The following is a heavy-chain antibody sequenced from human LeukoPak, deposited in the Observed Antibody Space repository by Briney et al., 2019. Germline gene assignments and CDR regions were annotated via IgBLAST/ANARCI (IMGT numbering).Heavy chain of an antibody. J-gene: IGHJ3*02. Sequence: GGSLRLSCAASGFTFSNFAMAWVRQVPEKGLEWVSFIRGGGAGAHYADSVRGRFTTSRDNSKNTLYLEMNSLRVDDTAVYYCAKASYSYGNDAFDIWGQGTKVTVSS. D-gene: IGHD3-16*02. CDR1: GFTFSNFA. CDR2: IRGGGAGA. CDR3: AKASYSYGNDAFDI. V-gene: IGHV3-23*01.